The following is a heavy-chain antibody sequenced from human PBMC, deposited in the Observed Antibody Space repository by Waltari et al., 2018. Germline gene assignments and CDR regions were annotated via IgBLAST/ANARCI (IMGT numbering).Heavy chain of an antibody. Sequence: EVQLVESGGGLIKPGGSRRLCCAASGFTASSNYMSWVRQAPGTGLEWVSVIYSGCITSYADSVKGRFTISRDNAKNTLYLQMNGLRAEDTAVYYCARLDSSGLFDYWGQGTLVTVSS. D-gene: IGHD3-22*01. CDR2: IYSGCIT. CDR1: GFTASSNY. V-gene: IGHV3-53*01. J-gene: IGHJ4*02. CDR3: ARLDSSGLFDY.